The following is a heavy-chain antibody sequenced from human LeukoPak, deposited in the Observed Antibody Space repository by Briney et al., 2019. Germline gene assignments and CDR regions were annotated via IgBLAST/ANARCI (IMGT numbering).Heavy chain of an antibody. CDR1: GFILSDYR. CDR3: VRDAKEGQLLDRSV. CDR2: ITTTGDTK. J-gene: IGHJ6*04. Sequence: PGRSLRLSCGGSGFILSDYRMDWVRQAPGKGLEWVSLITTTGDTKYYADSVKGRFTISRDNAKNSLSLQMNSLRADDTAVYYCVRDAKEGQLLDRSVWGKGTTVIASS. D-gene: IGHD2-2*01. V-gene: IGHV3-48*01.